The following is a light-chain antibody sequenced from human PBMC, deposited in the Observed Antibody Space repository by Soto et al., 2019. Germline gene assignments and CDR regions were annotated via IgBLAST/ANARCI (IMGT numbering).Light chain of an antibody. CDR1: QVISSR. Sequence: DIQMTQSPSSVSASVGDRDTITCRASQVISSRLAWYQQKPGKAPNLLIYAASSLQSGVPSRFSGSGSETDFTLTIGSLQPEDFATYYCQQSNSFPLTFGGGTKVEIK. V-gene: IGKV1-12*01. CDR2: AAS. CDR3: QQSNSFPLT. J-gene: IGKJ4*01.